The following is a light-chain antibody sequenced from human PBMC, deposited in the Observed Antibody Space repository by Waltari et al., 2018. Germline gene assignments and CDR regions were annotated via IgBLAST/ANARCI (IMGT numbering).Light chain of an antibody. Sequence: DIQMTQSPPSLSASVGDRVTITCRASQDISHFLAWFQQKPGKAPKSLIYGASDLQSGVPSKFSGSGSGTDFTLTISSLQPEDFATYYCLQYYTYPYTVGPGTKVDIK. V-gene: IGKV1-16*02. CDR3: LQYYTYPYT. J-gene: IGKJ3*01. CDR2: GAS. CDR1: QDISHF.